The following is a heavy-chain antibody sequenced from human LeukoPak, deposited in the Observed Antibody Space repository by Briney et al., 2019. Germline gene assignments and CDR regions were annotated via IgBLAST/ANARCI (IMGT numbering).Heavy chain of an antibody. V-gene: IGHV3-23*01. CDR3: AKVAPMTTVTIYSDY. CDR2: ISGSGGST. J-gene: IGHJ4*02. CDR1: GFTFSSYA. Sequence: GGSLRLSCAASGFTFSSYAVSWVRQAPGKGLEWVSAISGSGGSTYYADSVKGRFTISRDNSKNTLYLQMNSLRVEDTAVYYCAKVAPMTTVTIYSDYWGQGTLVTVSS. D-gene: IGHD4-17*01.